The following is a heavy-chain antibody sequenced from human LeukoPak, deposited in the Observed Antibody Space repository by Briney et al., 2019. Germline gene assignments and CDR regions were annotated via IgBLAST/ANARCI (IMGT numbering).Heavy chain of an antibody. CDR2: MSYGGDNK. Sequence: GGSLRLSCAASGFTFTGCAIHWVRQAPGKGLEWVAVMSYGGDNKYYADSVKGRFTISRDNSKNTLYLQMNSPRPEDTAVYYCARDRSVYCSRGSCLLYGMDVWGQGTTVTVSS. V-gene: IGHV3-30-3*01. J-gene: IGHJ6*02. D-gene: IGHD2-15*01. CDR3: ARDRSVYCSRGSCLLYGMDV. CDR1: GFTFTGCA.